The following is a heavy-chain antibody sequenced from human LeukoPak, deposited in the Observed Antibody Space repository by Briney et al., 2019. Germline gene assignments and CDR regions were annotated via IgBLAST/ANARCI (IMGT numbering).Heavy chain of an antibody. Sequence: PSETLSLTCTVSGGSISSSSYYWGWIRQPPGKGLEWIGSIYYSGSTYYNPSLKSRVTISVDTSKNQFSLKLSSVTAADTAVYYCARHQYQLLPYYFDYWGQGTLVTVSS. D-gene: IGHD2-2*01. CDR1: GGSISSSSYY. V-gene: IGHV4-39*01. CDR2: IYYSGST. J-gene: IGHJ4*02. CDR3: ARHQYQLLPYYFDY.